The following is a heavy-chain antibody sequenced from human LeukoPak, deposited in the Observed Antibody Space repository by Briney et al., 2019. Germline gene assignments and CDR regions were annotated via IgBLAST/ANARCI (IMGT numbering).Heavy chain of an antibody. V-gene: IGHV1-69*04. D-gene: IGHD2-15*01. CDR3: AVQVVAATRGYFDY. CDR2: TIPILGIA. CDR1: GGTFSSYA. Sequence: ASVKVSCKASGGTFSSYAISWVRQAPGQGLEWMGRTIPILGIANYAQKFQGRVTITADKSTSTAYMELSSLRSEDTAVYYCAVQVVAATRGYFDYWAREPWSPSPQ. J-gene: IGHJ4*02.